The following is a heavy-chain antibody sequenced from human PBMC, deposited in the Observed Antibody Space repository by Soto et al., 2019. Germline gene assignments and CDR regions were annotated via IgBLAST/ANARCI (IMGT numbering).Heavy chain of an antibody. CDR3: ATGGRQWLTPDY. V-gene: IGHV3-30*03. Sequence: QVQLVESGGGVVQPGRSLRLSCAASGFTFSSYGMHWVRQAPGKGLEWVAVISYDGSNKYYADSVKGRFTISRDNSKNTLYLQMNSLRAEDTAVYYCATGGRQWLTPDYWGQGTLVTVSS. D-gene: IGHD6-19*01. J-gene: IGHJ4*02. CDR1: GFTFSSYG. CDR2: ISYDGSNK.